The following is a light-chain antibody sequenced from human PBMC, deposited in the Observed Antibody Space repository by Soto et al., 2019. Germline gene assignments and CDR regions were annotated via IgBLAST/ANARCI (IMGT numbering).Light chain of an antibody. CDR3: QQLNSYPLT. V-gene: IGKV1-9*01. J-gene: IGKJ4*01. Sequence: IQLTQYPSSLSASVGDRVTLTCRASLGISSYLAWYQQKPVKAPKVLIYDASTLQSGVPSRFSGGGSGTDFTLTISSLQPEDFATYYCQQLNSYPLTFGGGTKVDIK. CDR1: LGISSY. CDR2: DAS.